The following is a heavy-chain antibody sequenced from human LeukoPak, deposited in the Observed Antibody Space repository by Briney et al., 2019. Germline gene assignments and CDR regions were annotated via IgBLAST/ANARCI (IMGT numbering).Heavy chain of an antibody. CDR2: IRSKANSYAT. CDR1: GFTFSGSA. J-gene: IGHJ4*02. V-gene: IGHV3-73*01. D-gene: IGHD1-26*01. Sequence: GGSLRLSCAASGFTFSGSAMHWVRQASGKGLEWVGRIRSKANSYATAYAASVKGRFTISRDDSKNTAYLQMNSLKTEDTAVHYCTSVGGSYYDFDYWGQGTLVTVSS. CDR3: TSVGGSYYDFDY.